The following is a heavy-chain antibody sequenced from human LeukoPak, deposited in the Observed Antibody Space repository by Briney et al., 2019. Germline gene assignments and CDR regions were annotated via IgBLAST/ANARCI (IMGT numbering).Heavy chain of an antibody. Sequence: PSETLSLTCAVYGGSFSGYYWSWIRQPPGKGLEWIGEINHSGSTNSNPSLKSRATISVDTSTTQFSLKLSSVTAADTAVYYCARLRTTVTYYYYYYGMDVWGQGTTVTVSS. CDR2: INHSGST. V-gene: IGHV4-34*01. CDR3: ARLRTTVTYYYYYYGMDV. CDR1: GGSFSGYY. J-gene: IGHJ6*02. D-gene: IGHD4-17*01.